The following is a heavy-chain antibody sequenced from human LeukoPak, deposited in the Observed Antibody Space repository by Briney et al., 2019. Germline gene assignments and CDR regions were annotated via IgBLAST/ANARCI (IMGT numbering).Heavy chain of an antibody. J-gene: IGHJ4*02. Sequence: GGSLRLSCAASGFDFNIYGMIWVRQAPGKEPEWISYISSSGCLVYYADSVKGRFTVSRDNAQKSLFLQMNGLRVEDTAMYYCARDSLHNYGGTGYGYYFDYWGQGTPVTVSS. V-gene: IGHV3-48*03. CDR3: ARDSLHNYGGTGYGYYFDY. CDR1: GFDFNIYG. CDR2: ISSSGCLV. D-gene: IGHD4/OR15-4a*01.